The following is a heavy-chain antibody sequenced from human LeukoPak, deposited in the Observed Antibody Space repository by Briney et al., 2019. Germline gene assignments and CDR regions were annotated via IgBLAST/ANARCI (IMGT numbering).Heavy chain of an antibody. D-gene: IGHD3-10*01. CDR1: GFTFSSYE. J-gene: IGHJ4*02. CDR2: ISSSSSTI. Sequence: GGSLRLSCAASGFTFSSYEMNWVRQAPGKGLEWISYISSSSSTIYYADSVKGRFTISRDNAKNSLYLQMNSLRAEDTAVYYCARDYYGSGSYYRGYYFDYWGQGTLVTVSS. CDR3: ARDYYGSGSYYRGYYFDY. V-gene: IGHV3-48*01.